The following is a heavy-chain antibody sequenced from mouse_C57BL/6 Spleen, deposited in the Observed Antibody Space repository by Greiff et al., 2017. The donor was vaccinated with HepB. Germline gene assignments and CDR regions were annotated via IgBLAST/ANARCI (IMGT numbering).Heavy chain of an antibody. V-gene: IGHV14-3*01. CDR1: GFNIKNTY. Sequence: VQLQQSVAELVRPGASVKLSCTASGFNIKNTYMHWVKQRPEQGLEWIGRIDPANGNTKYAPKFQGKATITADTSSNTAYLQLSSLTSEDTAIYYCTRSLYYYGSSYYFDYWGQGTTLTVSS. D-gene: IGHD1-1*01. CDR3: TRSLYYYGSSYYFDY. CDR2: IDPANGNT. J-gene: IGHJ2*01.